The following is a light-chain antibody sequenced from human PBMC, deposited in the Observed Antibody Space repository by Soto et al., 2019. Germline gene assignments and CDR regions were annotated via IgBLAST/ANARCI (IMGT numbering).Light chain of an antibody. J-gene: IGLJ2*01. CDR3: SSYTTTTTVI. Sequence: QSVLTQPPSASGSPGQSVTISCTGTKNDIGVYDFVSWYQHHPGKAPRLIIYEVVQRPSGVPDRFSASKSGNTASLTISGLQAEDEADYYCSSYTTTTTVIFGGGTKLTAL. V-gene: IGLV2-8*01. CDR1: KNDIGVYDF. CDR2: EVV.